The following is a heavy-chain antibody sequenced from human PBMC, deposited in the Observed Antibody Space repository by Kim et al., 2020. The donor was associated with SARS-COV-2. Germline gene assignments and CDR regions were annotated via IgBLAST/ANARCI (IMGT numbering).Heavy chain of an antibody. CDR1: GDSVSTNSGT. Sequence: SQTLSLTCAISGDSVSTNSGTWNWIRQSPSRGLEWLGRTYYRSRWYSDFAVSVKSRITINPDTSKNQLSLQLNSVTPEDTAIYYCARGGEGGYYFHYWGQGTLVTVSS. J-gene: IGHJ4*02. CDR3: ARGGEGGYYFHY. D-gene: IGHD3-10*01. CDR2: TYYRSRWYS. V-gene: IGHV6-1*01.